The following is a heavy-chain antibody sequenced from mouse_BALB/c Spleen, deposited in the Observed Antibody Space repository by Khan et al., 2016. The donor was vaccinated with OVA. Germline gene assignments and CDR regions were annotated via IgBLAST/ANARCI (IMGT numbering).Heavy chain of an antibody. V-gene: IGHV3-2*02. CDR1: GYSITSDYA. CDR2: ISYRGSN. CDR3: ATIYDGNYHLAWFAY. J-gene: IGHJ3*01. Sequence: EVQLVESGPGLVKPSQSLSLTCTVTGYSITSDYAWNWIRQFPGNKLEWMGYISYRGSNSNNPSLKSRISITRDTSKNQFFLQVNCVTTDDTATYYCATIYDGNYHLAWFAYWGQGTLVTVSA. D-gene: IGHD2-1*01.